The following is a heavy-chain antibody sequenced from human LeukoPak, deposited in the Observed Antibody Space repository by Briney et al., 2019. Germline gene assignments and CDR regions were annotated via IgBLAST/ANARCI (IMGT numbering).Heavy chain of an antibody. Sequence: SETLSLTCTVSGGSISSYYWSWIRQPPGKGLEWIGYIYYSGSTNYNPSLKSRVTILVDTSKNQFSLKLSSVTAADTAVYYCARVYCSSTSCYWFDPWGQGTLVTVSS. CDR3: ARVYCSSTSCYWFDP. CDR2: IYYSGST. CDR1: GGSISSYY. D-gene: IGHD2-2*01. V-gene: IGHV4-59*01. J-gene: IGHJ5*02.